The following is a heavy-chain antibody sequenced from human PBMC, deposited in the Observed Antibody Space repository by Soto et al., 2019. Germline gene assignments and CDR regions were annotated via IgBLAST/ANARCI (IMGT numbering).Heavy chain of an antibody. CDR1: GFIFENFG. V-gene: IGHV3-23*01. D-gene: IGHD1-26*01. CDR2: ISGSGFKK. J-gene: IGHJ5*02. Sequence: GGSLRLSCAASGFIFENFGMSWVRQAPGKGLEWISSISGSGFKKYYADSVKGRFTISRDNSKSTVYLELNNLSAEDTAVYHCAKNQGVELVPLATVNWFDPWGQGSVVTVSS. CDR3: AKNQGVELVPLATVNWFDP.